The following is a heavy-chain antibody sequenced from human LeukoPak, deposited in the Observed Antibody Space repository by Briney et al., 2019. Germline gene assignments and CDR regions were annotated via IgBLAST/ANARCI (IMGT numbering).Heavy chain of an antibody. CDR2: ITGGGGNT. CDR3: AKWGDYDVLTGYYVSDY. V-gene: IGHV3-23*01. J-gene: IGHJ4*02. D-gene: IGHD3-9*01. Sequence: LSGGSLRLSCAASGFTFSNYAMSWVRQAPGKGLEWVSAITGGGGNTYYADSVKGRFTISRDNSKNTVFLQMNSLRAEDTAVYYCAKWGDYDVLTGYYVSDYWGQGTLVTVSS. CDR1: GFTFSNYA.